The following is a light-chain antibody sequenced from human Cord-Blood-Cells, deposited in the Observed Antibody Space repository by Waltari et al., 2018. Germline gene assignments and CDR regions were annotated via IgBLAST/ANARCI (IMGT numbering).Light chain of an antibody. J-gene: IGKJ2*01. CDR3: QQYNNWPYT. Sequence: EIVMTQSPATLSVSPGERATPSCRASQSVSSNLAWYQQKPGQAPRLLIYGASTRATGIPARFSGIGSGTEFTLTISSLQSEDFAVYYCQQYNNWPYTFGQGTKLEIK. V-gene: IGKV3-15*01. CDR2: GAS. CDR1: QSVSSN.